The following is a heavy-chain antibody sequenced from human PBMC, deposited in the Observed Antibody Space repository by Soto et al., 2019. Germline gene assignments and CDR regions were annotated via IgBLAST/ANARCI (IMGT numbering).Heavy chain of an antibody. D-gene: IGHD3-3*01. J-gene: IGHJ4*02. Sequence: SETLSLTCTVSGGSISSGDYYWSWTRQPPGKGLEWIGYIYYSGSTYYNPSLKSRVTISVDTSKDQFSLKLSSVTAADTAVYYCARENYDFWSGYYTSYFDYWGQGTLVTVS. CDR2: IYYSGST. V-gene: IGHV4-30-4*01. CDR3: ARENYDFWSGYYTSYFDY. CDR1: GGSISSGDYY.